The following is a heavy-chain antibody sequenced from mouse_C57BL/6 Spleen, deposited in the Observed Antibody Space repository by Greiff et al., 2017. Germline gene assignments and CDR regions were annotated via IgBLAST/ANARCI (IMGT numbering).Heavy chain of an antibody. CDR3: ARSVGYYAYFDY. CDR1: GFSLTSYG. D-gene: IGHD2-3*01. CDR2: LWSGGST. V-gene: IGHV2-2*01. Sequence: VKLEESGPGLVQPSQSLSITCTVSGFSLTSYGVHWVRQSPGKGLEWLGVLWSGGSTDYNAAFISRLSISKDNSKSQVFFKMNSLQADDTAIYYCARSVGYYAYFDYWGQGTTLTVSS. J-gene: IGHJ2*01.